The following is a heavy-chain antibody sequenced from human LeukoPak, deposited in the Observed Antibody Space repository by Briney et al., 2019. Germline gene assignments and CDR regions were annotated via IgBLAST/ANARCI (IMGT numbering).Heavy chain of an antibody. V-gene: IGHV3-23*01. CDR3: AKDRGPAYYYYGMDV. CDR1: GFTFSSYA. Sequence: GGSLRLSCAASGFTFSSYAMTWVRQAPGKGLEWVSAISGSGGNTYYADSVKGRFTISRDNSKKTLYLQMNSLSTEDTAVYYCAKDRGPAYYYYGMDVWGQGTTVTVSS. J-gene: IGHJ6*02. CDR2: ISGSGGNT.